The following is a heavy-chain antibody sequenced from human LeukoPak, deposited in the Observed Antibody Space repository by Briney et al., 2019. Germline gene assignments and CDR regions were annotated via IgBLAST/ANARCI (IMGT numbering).Heavy chain of an antibody. D-gene: IGHD2-21*02. V-gene: IGHV1-69*05. Sequence: ASVKVSCKASGGTFSSYAISWVRQAPGQGLEWMGGIIPIFGTANYAQKFQGRVTITTDESTSTAYMELSSLRSEDTAVYYCARSIVVVTATRSWFDPWGQGTLVTVSS. CDR1: GGTFSSYA. CDR2: IIPIFGTA. CDR3: ARSIVVVTATRSWFDP. J-gene: IGHJ5*02.